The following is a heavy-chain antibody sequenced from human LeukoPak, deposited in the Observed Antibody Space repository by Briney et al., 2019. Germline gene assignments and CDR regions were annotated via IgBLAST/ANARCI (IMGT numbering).Heavy chain of an antibody. CDR3: AASWGSGAFDI. CDR1: GYTFTGHN. Sequence: ASVKVSCKASGYTFTGHNMHWVRQAPGQGLEWMGWINPNSGGTNYAQSFQGRVTMTRDTSISTAYMGLSSLRSDDTAVYYCAASWGSGAFDIWGQGTMVTVS. V-gene: IGHV1-2*02. J-gene: IGHJ3*02. CDR2: INPNSGGT. D-gene: IGHD7-27*01.